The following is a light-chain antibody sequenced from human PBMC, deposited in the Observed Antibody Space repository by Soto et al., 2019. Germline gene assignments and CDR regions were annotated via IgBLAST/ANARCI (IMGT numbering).Light chain of an antibody. V-gene: IGKV1-5*01. CDR1: QSINSW. CDR2: DAS. CDR3: QHYNYWPYT. J-gene: IGKJ2*01. Sequence: DIQMTQSPSTLSASLGDRVTITCRASQSINSWLAWYQQKPGKAPQLLIYDASTLKTGVPSRFSGSGSGTDFTLTISSLQPEDFAVYYCQHYNYWPYTFGQGTKVDIK.